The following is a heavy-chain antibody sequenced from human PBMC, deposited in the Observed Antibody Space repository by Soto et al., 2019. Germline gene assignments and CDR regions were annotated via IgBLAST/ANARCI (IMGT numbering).Heavy chain of an antibody. V-gene: IGHV3-74*01. D-gene: IGHD3-22*01. Sequence: GGSVRLSCVASEFTFSTYWMHCVRQPPGKCLVWVSRINPDGSHADYADSVRGRFTISRDNAKNTLSLQMTRLRGEYSDFYFCVTDMNYYDGIGYPSPPDAFDVWGQATVVTLSS. J-gene: IGHJ3*01. CDR1: EFTFSTYW. CDR2: INPDGSHA. CDR3: VTDMNYYDGIGYPSPPDAFDV.